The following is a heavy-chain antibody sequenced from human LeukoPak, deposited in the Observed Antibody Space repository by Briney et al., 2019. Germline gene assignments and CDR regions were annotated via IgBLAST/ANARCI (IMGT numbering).Heavy chain of an antibody. J-gene: IGHJ4*02. CDR3: AKGGLGSSWYFPYYFDY. CDR1: GFTFDDYA. Sequence: PGGCLRLSCAASGFTFDDYAMHWVRQAPGKGLEWGSLICGDGGSTYYADSVKGRFTISRDNSKNSLYLQMNSLRTEDTALYYCAKGGLGSSWYFPYYFDYWGQGTLVTVSS. D-gene: IGHD6-13*01. V-gene: IGHV3-43*02. CDR2: ICGDGGST.